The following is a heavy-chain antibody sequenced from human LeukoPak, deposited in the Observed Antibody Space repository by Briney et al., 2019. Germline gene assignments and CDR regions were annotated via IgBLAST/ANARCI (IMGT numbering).Heavy chain of an antibody. D-gene: IGHD5-18*01. J-gene: IGHJ4*02. Sequence: GGSLRLSCAASGFTFSDYEVNWVRQAPGKGLEWLSYIGSGGSNIYYPDSVKGRFTISRDNARNTLYLQMNRLRIEDTAVYYCATGSFSYSHFDYWGLGTLVTVSS. V-gene: IGHV3-48*03. CDR3: ATGSFSYSHFDY. CDR2: IGSGGSNI. CDR1: GFTFSDYE.